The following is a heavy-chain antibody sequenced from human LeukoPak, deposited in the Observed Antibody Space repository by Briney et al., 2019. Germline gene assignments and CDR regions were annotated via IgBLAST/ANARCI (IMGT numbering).Heavy chain of an antibody. CDR3: ARQYRRDGYNSSHFDY. CDR2: ISGSGGST. Sequence: GGSLRLSCAASGFTFGSYAMSWVRQAPGKGLEWVSAISGSGGSTYYADSVKGRFTISRDNSKNTLYLQMNSLRAEDTAVYYCARQYRRDGYNSSHFDYWGQGTLVTVSS. D-gene: IGHD5-24*01. V-gene: IGHV3-23*01. J-gene: IGHJ4*02. CDR1: GFTFGSYA.